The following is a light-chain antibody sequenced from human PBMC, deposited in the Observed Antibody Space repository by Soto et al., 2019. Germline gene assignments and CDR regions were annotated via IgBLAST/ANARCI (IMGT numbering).Light chain of an antibody. V-gene: IGKV2-30*01. CDR2: KVS. J-gene: IGKJ1*01. CDR1: QSLAYSDGNTN. CDR3: MQGTHWPPT. Sequence: DVVMTQSPLSLPVALGQPASISCRSSQSLAYSDGNTNLNWFLQRPGQSPRRLIYKVSNRDSGVPDRFSRRGSGTDFTLKISRVEAEDVGVYYCMQGTHWPPTFGQGTKV.